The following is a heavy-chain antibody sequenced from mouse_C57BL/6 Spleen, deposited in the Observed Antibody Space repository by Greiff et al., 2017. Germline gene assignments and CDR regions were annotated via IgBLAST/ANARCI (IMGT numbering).Heavy chain of an antibody. D-gene: IGHD1-1*02. CDR2: IDPSDSYT. Sequence: VQLQQPGAELVRPGTSVKLSCKASGYTFTSYWMHWVKQRPGQGLEWIGVIDPSDSYTNYNQKFKGKATLTVDTSSSTAYMQLSSLTSEDSAVYYCARRRGGIYFDYWGQGTTLTVSS. CDR1: GYTFTSYW. J-gene: IGHJ2*01. V-gene: IGHV1-59*01. CDR3: ARRRGGIYFDY.